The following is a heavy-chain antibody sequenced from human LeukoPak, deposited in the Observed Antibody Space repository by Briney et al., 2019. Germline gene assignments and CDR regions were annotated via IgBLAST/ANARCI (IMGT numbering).Heavy chain of an antibody. CDR3: ARLPYCSSTSCFYYFDY. V-gene: IGHV4-61*02. CDR2: IYTSGST. J-gene: IGHJ4*02. Sequence: SETLSLTCTVSGGSISSGSYYWSWIRQPAGEGLEWLGRIYTSGSTNYNPSLKSRVTISVDTSKNQFSLKLSSVTAADTAVYYCARLPYCSSTSCFYYFDYWGQGTLVTVSS. CDR1: GGSISSGSYY. D-gene: IGHD2-2*01.